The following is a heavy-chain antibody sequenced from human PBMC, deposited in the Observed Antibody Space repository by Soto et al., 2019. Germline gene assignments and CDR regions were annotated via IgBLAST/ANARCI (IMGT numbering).Heavy chain of an antibody. Sequence: QLQLQESGPGLVKPSETLSLNCTVSGGSISSSSYYWGWIRQPPGKGLEWIGSIYYSGSTYYNPSLKSRVTISVDTSKNQFSLKLSSVTAADTAVYYCARHGTLLIDYWGQGTLVTVSS. CDR2: IYYSGST. V-gene: IGHV4-39*01. J-gene: IGHJ4*02. CDR3: ARHGTLLIDY. D-gene: IGHD1-26*01. CDR1: GGSISSSSYY.